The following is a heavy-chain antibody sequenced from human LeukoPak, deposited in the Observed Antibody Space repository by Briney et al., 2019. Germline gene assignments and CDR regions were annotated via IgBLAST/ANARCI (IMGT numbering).Heavy chain of an antibody. CDR1: GGSVISTNW. J-gene: IGHJ4*02. CDR3: AREGGFYRPLDY. CDR2: VRLDGRT. Sequence: SETLSLTCGVSGGSVISTNWWTWVRQPPGKGLEWIGEVRLDGRTNYNPSLESRLTISVDLSENHVSLKLTSVTAADTAVYYCAREGGFYRPLDYSGQGTLVTVSS. D-gene: IGHD3-3*01. V-gene: IGHV4-4*02.